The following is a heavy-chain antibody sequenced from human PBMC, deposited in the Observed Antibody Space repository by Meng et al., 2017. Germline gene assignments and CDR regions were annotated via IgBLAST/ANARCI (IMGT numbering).Heavy chain of an antibody. CDR3: ARRGIAARPFYY. V-gene: IGHV4-34*01. CDR1: GWSFSGYY. J-gene: IGHJ4*02. D-gene: IGHD6-6*01. Sequence: QVHLQHWGAGLLKPSETLSLTCSVYGWSFSGYYWSWIRQPPGKGLEWIGEINHSGSTNYNPSLKSRVTISVDTSKNQFSLKLSSVTAADTAVYYCARRGIAARPFYYWGQGTLVTVSS. CDR2: INHSGST.